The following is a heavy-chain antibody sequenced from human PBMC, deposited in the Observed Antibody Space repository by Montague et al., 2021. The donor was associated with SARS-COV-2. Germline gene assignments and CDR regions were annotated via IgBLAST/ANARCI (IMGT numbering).Heavy chain of an antibody. CDR1: GFTFSSYN. CDR3: ARDPVSITLIVVVRYGMDV. CDR2: ISSSSSTI. Sequence: SLRLSCAASGFTFSSYNMNWVRQAPGKGLEWISYISSSSSTIYYADSVKGRFTISRDNAKNSLYLQTNSLRDDDTAVYYCARDPVSITLIVVVRYGMDVWGQGTTVTVS. V-gene: IGHV3-48*02. D-gene: IGHD3-22*01. J-gene: IGHJ6*02.